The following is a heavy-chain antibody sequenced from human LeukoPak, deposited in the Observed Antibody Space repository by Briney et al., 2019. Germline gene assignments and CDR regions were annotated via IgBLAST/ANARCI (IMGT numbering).Heavy chain of an antibody. CDR3: AAPTVTTQGAFDI. CDR1: GGSISSGDYY. D-gene: IGHD4-17*01. CDR2: IYYSGST. J-gene: IGHJ3*02. Sequence: SRTLSLTCTVSGGSISSGDYYWSWIRQPPGKGLEWIGYIYYSGSTYYNPSLKSRVTISVDTSKNQFSLKLSSVTAADTAVYYCAAPTVTTQGAFDIWGQGTMVTVSS. V-gene: IGHV4-30-4*01.